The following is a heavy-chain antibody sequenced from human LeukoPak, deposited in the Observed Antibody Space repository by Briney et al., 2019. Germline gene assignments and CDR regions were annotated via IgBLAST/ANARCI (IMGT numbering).Heavy chain of an antibody. CDR2: ISGSGGST. D-gene: IGHD3-22*01. Sequence: PGGSLRLSCAASGFTFSSYAMSRVRQAPGKGLEWVSAISGSGGSTYYADSVKGRFTISRDNSKNTLYLQMNSLRAEDTAVYYCAKAQFYYDSSGYYPTYYFDYWGQGTLVTVSS. CDR3: AKAQFYYDSSGYYPTYYFDY. V-gene: IGHV3-23*01. J-gene: IGHJ4*02. CDR1: GFTFSSYA.